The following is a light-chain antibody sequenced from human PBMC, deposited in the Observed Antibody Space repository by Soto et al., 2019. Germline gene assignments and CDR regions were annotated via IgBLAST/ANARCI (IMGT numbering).Light chain of an antibody. J-gene: IGLJ1*01. Sequence: QSALTQPASVSGSPGQSITISCTGTSSDVGSYNLVSWYQQYPGKAPKLMISEVNKRPSGVSNRFSGSKSGNTASLTISGLKAEDEADYYCCSYAGSSTYVFGTGTKLTVL. CDR3: CSYAGSSTYV. V-gene: IGLV2-23*02. CDR1: SSDVGSYNL. CDR2: EVN.